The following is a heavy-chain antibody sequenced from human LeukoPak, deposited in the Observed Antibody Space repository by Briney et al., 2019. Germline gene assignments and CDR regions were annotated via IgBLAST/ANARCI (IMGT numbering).Heavy chain of an antibody. Sequence: PGGSLRLSCAASGFTVSSNYMSWVRQAPGKGLEWVSVIYSGGSTYYADSVKGRFTISRDNSKNTLYLQMNSLRAEDTAVYYCARSYDVSGYGFDYWGQGTLVTVSS. J-gene: IGHJ4*02. CDR2: IYSGGST. CDR3: ARSYDVSGYGFDY. CDR1: GFTVSSNY. V-gene: IGHV3-53*01. D-gene: IGHD5-12*01.